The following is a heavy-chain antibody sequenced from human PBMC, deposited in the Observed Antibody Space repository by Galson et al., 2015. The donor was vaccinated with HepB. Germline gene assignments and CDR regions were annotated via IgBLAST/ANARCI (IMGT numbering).Heavy chain of an antibody. Sequence: SVKVSCKASGYTFTSYYMHWVRQAPGQGLEWMGIINSGGGSTTYAQKFKGRVTMTRDTSTSTVYMELSSLRSDDTAVYYCTRGLHMVRGVTARDDYWGQGTLVTVSS. V-gene: IGHV1-46*03. CDR3: TRGLHMVRGVTARDDY. D-gene: IGHD3-10*01. CDR1: GYTFTSYY. J-gene: IGHJ4*02. CDR2: INSGGGST.